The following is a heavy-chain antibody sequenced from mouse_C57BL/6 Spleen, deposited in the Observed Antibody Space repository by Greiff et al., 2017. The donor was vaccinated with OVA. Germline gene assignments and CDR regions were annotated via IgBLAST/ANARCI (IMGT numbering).Heavy chain of an antibody. CDR1: GYSITSGYD. CDR2: ISYSGST. D-gene: IGHD2-10*02. J-gene: IGHJ2*01. V-gene: IGHV3-1*01. Sequence: ESGPGMVKPSQSLSLTCTVTGYSITSGYDWHWIRHFPGNKLEWMGYISYSGSTNYNPSLKSRISITHDTSKNHFFLKLNSVTTEDTATYYCAREGRYGNFFDYWGQGTTLTVSS. CDR3: AREGRYGNFFDY.